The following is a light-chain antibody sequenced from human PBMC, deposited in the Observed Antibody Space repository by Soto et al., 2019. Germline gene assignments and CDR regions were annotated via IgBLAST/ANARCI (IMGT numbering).Light chain of an antibody. CDR1: SSDIGAYNY. Sequence: QSALTQPRSVSGSPGQSVTISCTGTSSDIGAYNYVSWYQQHPGKAPKLIIYDVNKRPSGVPDRFSGSKSGNTASLTISGLQAEDEADYYCCSYAGSYTWVFGGGTKLTVL. CDR3: CSYAGSYTWV. V-gene: IGLV2-11*01. CDR2: DVN. J-gene: IGLJ3*02.